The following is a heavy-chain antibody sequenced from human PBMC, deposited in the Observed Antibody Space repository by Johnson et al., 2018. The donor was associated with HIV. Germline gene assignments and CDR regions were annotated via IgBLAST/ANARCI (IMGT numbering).Heavy chain of an antibody. D-gene: IGHD3-22*01. CDR1: GFTFDDYA. J-gene: IGHJ3*02. CDR2: ISWNSGSI. Sequence: QLVESGGGLVQPGRSLRLSCAASGFTFDDYAMHWVRQAPGKGLEWVSGISWNSGSIGYADSVKGRFTISRDNAKNSLNLQMNSLRAEDTALYYCARDSIPSPYDSSGYYDDAFDIWGQGTMVTVSS. V-gene: IGHV3-9*01. CDR3: ARDSIPSPYDSSGYYDDAFDI.